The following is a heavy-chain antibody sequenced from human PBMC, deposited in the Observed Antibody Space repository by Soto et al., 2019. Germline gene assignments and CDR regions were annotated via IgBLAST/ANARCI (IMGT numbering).Heavy chain of an antibody. CDR3: AREGLIWCGYLIRNYYNYALEY. D-gene: IGHD3-10*01. CDR2: ISTTTATT. CDR1: GFTLTNYN. Sequence: GGYLRLSCAPSGFTLTNYNLNWVRPAPGQGMERLAYISTTTATTYYADSAKGRLTISRDNDKNALYSQMSRLRDEDTAVYYCAREGLIWCGYLIRNYYNYALEYWGQGAKVTVTS. J-gene: IGHJ6*02. V-gene: IGHV3-48*02.